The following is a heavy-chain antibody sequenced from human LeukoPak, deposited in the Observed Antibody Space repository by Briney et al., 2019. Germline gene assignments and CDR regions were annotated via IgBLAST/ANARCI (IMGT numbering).Heavy chain of an antibody. V-gene: IGHV3-66*01. Sequence: ETLSLTCTVSGGSISSGGNYWSWIRQHPGKGLEWVSVIYSGGSTYYADSVKGRFTISRDNSKNTLYLRMNSLRAEDTAVYYCARDQYSNYYYYYGMDVWGQGTTVTVSS. CDR1: GGSISSGGNY. CDR3: ARDQYSNYYYYYGMDV. J-gene: IGHJ6*02. CDR2: IYSGGST. D-gene: IGHD4-11*01.